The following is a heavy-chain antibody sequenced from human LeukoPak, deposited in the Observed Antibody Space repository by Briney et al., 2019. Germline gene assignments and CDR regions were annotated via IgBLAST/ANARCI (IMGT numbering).Heavy chain of an antibody. Sequence: TSETLSLTCTVSGGSISSGSYYWGWIRQPPGKGLEWIGSIYHSGSTYYNPSLKSRVTISVDTSKNQFSLKLSSVTAADTAVYYCARCPTITMVRGVRKTGYFDYWGQGTLVTVSS. J-gene: IGHJ4*02. CDR2: IYHSGST. V-gene: IGHV4-39*07. D-gene: IGHD3-10*01. CDR3: ARCPTITMVRGVRKTGYFDY. CDR1: GGSISSGSYY.